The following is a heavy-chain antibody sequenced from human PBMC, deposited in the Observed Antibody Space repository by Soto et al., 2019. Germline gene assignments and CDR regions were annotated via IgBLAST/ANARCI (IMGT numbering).Heavy chain of an antibody. Sequence: QVQLVESGGGVVQPGRSLRLSCAASGFTFSSYGMHWVRQAPGKGLEWVAVIWYDGSNKYYADSVKGRFTISRDNSKNTLYLQMNSLRAEDTAVYYCARGKGTTVTIFDYWGQGTLVTVSS. CDR2: IWYDGSNK. J-gene: IGHJ4*02. D-gene: IGHD4-17*01. V-gene: IGHV3-33*01. CDR1: GFTFSSYG. CDR3: ARGKGTTVTIFDY.